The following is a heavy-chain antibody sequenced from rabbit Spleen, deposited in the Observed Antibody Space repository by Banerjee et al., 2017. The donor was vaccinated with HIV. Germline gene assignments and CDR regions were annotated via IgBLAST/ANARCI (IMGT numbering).Heavy chain of an antibody. CDR1: GFYFSSRYC. Sequence: QSLEESGGDLVMHGAALTLTCAASGFYFSSRYCVCWVRQAPGKGLECIACIYAGSSGSTYYANWAKGRFTISKTSSTTVTLQMTSLTVADTATYFCARDTGSSFSSYGMDLWGPGTLVTVS. J-gene: IGHJ6*01. D-gene: IGHD8-1*01. CDR3: ARDTGSSFSSYGMDL. CDR2: IYAGSSGST. V-gene: IGHV1S40*01.